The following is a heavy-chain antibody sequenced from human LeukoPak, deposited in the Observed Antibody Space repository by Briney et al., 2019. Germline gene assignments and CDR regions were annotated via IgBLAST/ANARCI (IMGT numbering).Heavy chain of an antibody. CDR3: ARDRGNSDPGDWFDS. CDR2: ISGSGSTV. J-gene: IGHJ5*01. Sequence: GGSLRLSCAASGFTFSDYYMSWLRQAPGKGLEWVSYISGSGSTVYYAASVRGRFTISRDNAKNSLFLRMNSLRAEDTAVYYCARDRGNSDPGDWFDSWGQGTLVTVSS. CDR1: GFTFSDYY. V-gene: IGHV3-11*01. D-gene: IGHD4-23*01.